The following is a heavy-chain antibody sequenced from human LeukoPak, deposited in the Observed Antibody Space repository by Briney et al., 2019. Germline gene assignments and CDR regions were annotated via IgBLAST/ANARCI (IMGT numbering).Heavy chain of an antibody. Sequence: GGSLRLSCAASGFTVSSNYMSWVRQAPGKGLEWVSAISGSGGSTYYADSVKGRFTISRDNSKNTLYLQMNSLRAEDTAVYYCAKQYYDYVWGSYRYSYFDYWGQGTLVTVSS. J-gene: IGHJ4*02. CDR3: AKQYYDYVWGSYRYSYFDY. CDR1: GFTVSSNY. V-gene: IGHV3-23*01. D-gene: IGHD3-16*02. CDR2: ISGSGGST.